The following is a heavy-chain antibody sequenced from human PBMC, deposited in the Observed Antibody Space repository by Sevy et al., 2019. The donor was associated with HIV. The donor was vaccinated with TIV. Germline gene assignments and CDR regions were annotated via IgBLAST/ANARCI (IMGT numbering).Heavy chain of an antibody. CDR1: GYTFTSYG. D-gene: IGHD4-17*01. Sequence: ASVKVSCKASGYTFTSYGISCVRQAPGQGLEWMGWISAYNGNTNYAQKLQGRVTMTIDTSTSTAYMELRSLRSDDTAVYRCARSDDYGDYLPFDYWGQGTLVTVSS. J-gene: IGHJ4*02. CDR2: ISAYNGNT. V-gene: IGHV1-18*04. CDR3: ARSDDYGDYLPFDY.